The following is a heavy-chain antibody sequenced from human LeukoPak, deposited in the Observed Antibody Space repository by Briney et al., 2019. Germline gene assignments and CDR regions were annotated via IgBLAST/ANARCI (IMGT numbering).Heavy chain of an antibody. CDR2: VDPEDGGT. V-gene: IGHV1-69-2*01. CDR1: GYTFTDYY. D-gene: IGHD1-1*01. CDR3: ATGRTTGTTFYDY. Sequence: ASVKISCKVSGYTFTDYYMHWVQHAPGKGLEWMGLVDPEDGGTIYAEKFQGRVTITADTSTDTAYMELSSLRSEDTAVYYCATGRTTGTTFYDYWGQGTLVTVSS. J-gene: IGHJ4*02.